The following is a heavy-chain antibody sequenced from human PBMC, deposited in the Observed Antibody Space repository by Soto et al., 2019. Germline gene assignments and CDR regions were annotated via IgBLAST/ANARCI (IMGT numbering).Heavy chain of an antibody. Sequence: SETLSLTCAVSGGSISSGGYSWSWIRQPPGKGLEWVGYIYHSGSTYYNPSLKSRVTISVDRSKNQFSLKLSSVTAADTAVYYCVRHERFGGTHPWGRGTLVTVSS. CDR3: VRHERFGGTHP. CDR1: GGSISSGGYS. D-gene: IGHD3-16*01. V-gene: IGHV4-30-2*01. J-gene: IGHJ5*02. CDR2: IYHSGST.